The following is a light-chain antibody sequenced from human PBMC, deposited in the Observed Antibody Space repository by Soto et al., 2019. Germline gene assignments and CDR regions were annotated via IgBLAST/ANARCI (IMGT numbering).Light chain of an antibody. CDR1: SSDVGGYNY. Sequence: QSALTQSASVSGSPGQSITISCTGTSSDVGGYNYVSWYQHHPDKAPKLMIYDVSNRPSGVSNRFSGSKSGNTASLTISGLPAEDEADYYCSSYTRTNTPRYVFGTGTKLTVL. J-gene: IGLJ1*01. V-gene: IGLV2-14*03. CDR3: SSYTRTNTPRYV. CDR2: DVS.